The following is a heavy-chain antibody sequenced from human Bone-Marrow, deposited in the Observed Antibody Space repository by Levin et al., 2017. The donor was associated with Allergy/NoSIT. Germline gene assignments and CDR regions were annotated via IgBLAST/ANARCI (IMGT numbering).Heavy chain of an antibody. CDR1: GGSISTYF. CDR2: LSSSGSS. Sequence: SSETLSLTCTVSGGSISTYFWSWIRQPPGKGLEWIGHLSSSGSSNYNPSLKSRVTISVDTSKNQLSLKLTSVTAADRAVYYCARDRVITSSNTYYYYGVDVWGQGTTVTVS. D-gene: IGHD4-11*01. V-gene: IGHV4-59*01. J-gene: IGHJ6*02. CDR3: ARDRVITSSNTYYYYGVDV.